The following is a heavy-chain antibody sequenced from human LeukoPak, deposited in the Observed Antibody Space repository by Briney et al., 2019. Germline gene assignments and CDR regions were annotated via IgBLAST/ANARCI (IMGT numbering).Heavy chain of an antibody. J-gene: IGHJ6*02. Sequence: PSETLSLTCTVSGGSISSYYWSWIRQPPGKGLEWIGYIYYSGSTNYNPSLKSRVTISVDTSKNQFSLKLSSVTAEDTAVYYCARWSYYDSSGYSYYGMDVWGQGTTVTVSS. CDR2: IYYSGST. D-gene: IGHD3-22*01. V-gene: IGHV4-59*08. CDR3: ARWSYYDSSGYSYYGMDV. CDR1: GGSISSYY.